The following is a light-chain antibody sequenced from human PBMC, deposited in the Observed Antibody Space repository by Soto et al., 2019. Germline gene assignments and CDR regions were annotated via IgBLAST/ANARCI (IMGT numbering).Light chain of an antibody. J-gene: IGKJ2*01. Sequence: EIVMTQSPATLSVSPGERATLSCRASQSVNSNLAWYQQKPGQAPRLLIYGASTRATGIPDRFSGSGSGTEFTLTISRLQSEDFAVYYCHQHNNWPWTFGMGPQLEIK. CDR1: QSVNSN. V-gene: IGKV3-15*01. CDR3: HQHNNWPWT. CDR2: GAS.